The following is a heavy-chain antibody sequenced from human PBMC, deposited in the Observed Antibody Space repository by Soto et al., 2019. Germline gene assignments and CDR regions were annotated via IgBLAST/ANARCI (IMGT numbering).Heavy chain of an antibody. J-gene: IGHJ6*02. D-gene: IGHD3-22*01. CDR3: ARDQSYYDSSGYYSSPWYYYGMDV. CDR2: INPNSGGT. Sequence: VASVKVSCKASGYTFTGYYMHWVRQAPGQGLEWMGWINPNSGGTNYAQKFQGWVTMTRDTSISTAYMELSRLRSDDTAVYYCARDQSYYDSSGYYSSPWYYYGMDVWGQGTTVTVSS. CDR1: GYTFTGYY. V-gene: IGHV1-2*04.